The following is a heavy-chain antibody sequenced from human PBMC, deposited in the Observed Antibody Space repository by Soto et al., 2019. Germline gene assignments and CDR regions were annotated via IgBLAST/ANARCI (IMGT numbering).Heavy chain of an antibody. D-gene: IGHD3-16*02. CDR2: IYYSGST. V-gene: IGHV4-59*01. CDR1: DGSIRRYY. J-gene: IGHJ4*02. CDR3: ARVSHYIWGSFRPYYFDY. Sequence: SETLSVTCTVSDGSIRRYYWSWIRQPPGKGLEWIGYIYYSGSTNYNPSLKSRVSISVDMSRNQFSLKLTSVTAADTAVYYCARVSHYIWGSFRPYYFDYWGQATLVTV.